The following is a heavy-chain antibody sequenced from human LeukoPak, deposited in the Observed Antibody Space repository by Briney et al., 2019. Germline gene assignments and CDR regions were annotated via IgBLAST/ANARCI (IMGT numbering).Heavy chain of an antibody. Sequence: GGSLRLSCAASGFSFSNYAMSWVRQAPGKGREWVSVISSTGGSTNFADSVKGRFAISRDNSKNTLYLQMNSLRVEDTAMYYCAKVRRGSSSSGYYYYGMDVWGQGTTVTVSS. D-gene: IGHD3-10*01. CDR3: AKVRRGSSSSGYYYYGMDV. CDR2: ISSTGGST. V-gene: IGHV3-23*01. CDR1: GFSFSNYA. J-gene: IGHJ6*02.